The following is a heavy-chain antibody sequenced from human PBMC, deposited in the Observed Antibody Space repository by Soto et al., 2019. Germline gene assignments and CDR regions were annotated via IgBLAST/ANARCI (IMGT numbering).Heavy chain of an antibody. J-gene: IGHJ4*02. D-gene: IGHD2-15*01. CDR2: IYYSGST. Sequence: QVQLQESGPGLVKPSETLSLTCTVAGGSISSSYWSWIRQPPGKGLEWIGYIYYSGSTNYNPSLKSRLPISVETSKNQFSLNLSSVTAADTAVYYCARHRPGGGGSCYDYWGQGTLVTVSS. V-gene: IGHV4-59*08. CDR1: GGSISSSY. CDR3: ARHRPGGGGSCYDY.